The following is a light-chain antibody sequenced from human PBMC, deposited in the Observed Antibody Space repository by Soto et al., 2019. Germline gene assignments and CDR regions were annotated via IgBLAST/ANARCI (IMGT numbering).Light chain of an antibody. Sequence: SVLTQPPSASGTPGQSVTISCSGSSSNIGSNFVYWYQQLPGTAPKLLIYRNDQRPSGVPDRFSGSKSYTSASLAISGLRSEDEADYYCAAWDDSLSGHVVFGGGTKLTVL. CDR1: SSNIGSNF. J-gene: IGLJ2*01. CDR3: AAWDDSLSGHVV. V-gene: IGLV1-47*01. CDR2: RND.